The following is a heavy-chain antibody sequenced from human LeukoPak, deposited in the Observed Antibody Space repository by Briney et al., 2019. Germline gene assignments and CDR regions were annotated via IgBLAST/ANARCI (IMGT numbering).Heavy chain of an antibody. D-gene: IGHD1-26*01. V-gene: IGHV4-30-4*07. CDR3: ASPGRLGDPRSDGFDI. CDR1: GDSISSSGSS. J-gene: IGHJ3*02. Sequence: KASETLSLTCTVSGDSISSSGSSWSWIRQAQGKGLEWIGYIHYSGSTFYNPSLKRRITISMDTSKTQISLRLSSVTAADTAVYYCASPGRLGDPRSDGFDIWGQGTVVTVSS. CDR2: IHYSGST.